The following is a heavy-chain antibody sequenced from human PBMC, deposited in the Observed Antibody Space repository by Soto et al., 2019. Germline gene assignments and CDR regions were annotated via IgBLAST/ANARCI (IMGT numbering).Heavy chain of an antibody. D-gene: IGHD3-16*02. CDR3: ARGTYYDYVWGSYRYTAHNWFDP. V-gene: IGHV1-8*01. CDR2: MNPNSGNT. CDR1: GYTFTSYD. J-gene: IGHJ5*02. Sequence: QVQLVQSGAEVKKPGASVKVSCKASGYTFTSYDINWVRQATGQGLEWMGWMNPNSGNTGYAQKFQGRVTMTRNTSISTVYMELSSPRSEDTAVYYCARGTYYDYVWGSYRYTAHNWFDPWGQGTLVTVSS.